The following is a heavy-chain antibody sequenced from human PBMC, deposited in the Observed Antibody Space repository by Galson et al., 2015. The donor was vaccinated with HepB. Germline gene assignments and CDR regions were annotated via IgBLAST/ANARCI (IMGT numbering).Heavy chain of an antibody. Sequence: SVKVSCKASGYTFTDYVVNWVRQAPGQGLEWMGWMNTNTGKPTYAPGFAGRFVFSLDTSVTPAYPQISSLETDDTAVYYCARSPLRFLDWLPYYDYYYMDVWGEGTTVTVSS. V-gene: IGHV7-4-1*02. CDR1: GYTFTDYV. D-gene: IGHD3-3*01. CDR3: ARSPLRFLDWLPYYDYYYMDV. J-gene: IGHJ6*03. CDR2: MNTNTGKP.